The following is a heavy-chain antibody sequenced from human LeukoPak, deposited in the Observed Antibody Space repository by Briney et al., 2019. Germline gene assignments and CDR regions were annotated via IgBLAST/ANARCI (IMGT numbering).Heavy chain of an antibody. CDR2: ISSSSSYI. Sequence: GGSLRLSCAASGFTFSSYSMNWVRQAPGKGLEWVSSISSSSSYIYYADSVKGRFTISRDNAKNSLYLQMNSLRAEDTAVYYCARDIAGGNSPALDYWGQGTLVTVPS. J-gene: IGHJ4*02. CDR1: GFTFSSYS. CDR3: ARDIAGGNSPALDY. V-gene: IGHV3-21*01. D-gene: IGHD2-21*02.